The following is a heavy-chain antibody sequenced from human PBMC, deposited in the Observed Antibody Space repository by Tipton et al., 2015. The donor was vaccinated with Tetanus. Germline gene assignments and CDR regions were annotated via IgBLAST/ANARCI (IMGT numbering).Heavy chain of an antibody. J-gene: IGHJ4*02. CDR1: GFTFSNYA. D-gene: IGHD2-15*01. CDR3: AKVGSSVVVVAATEKYFDS. CDR2: ISDRGGST. V-gene: IGHV3-23*01. Sequence: SLRLSCAASGFTFSNYAMTWVRQAPGGGLEWVSSISDRGGSTYYADSVKGRFTISRDNSENTLYLEMTSLRAEDTAIYYCAKVGSSVVVVAATEKYFDSWGQGTQVTVSS.